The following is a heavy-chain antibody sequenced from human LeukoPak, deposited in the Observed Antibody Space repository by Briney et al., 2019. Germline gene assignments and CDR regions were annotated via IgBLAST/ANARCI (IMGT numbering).Heavy chain of an antibody. CDR3: AGGQSGYYYYYGMDV. CDR1: GFTFSSYA. D-gene: IGHD1-26*01. J-gene: IGHJ6*02. CDR2: ISGSGGST. V-gene: IGHV3-23*01. Sequence: GGSLRLSCAASGFTFSSYAMSWVRQAPGKGLEWVSAISGSGGSTYYADSVKGRFTISRDNSKNTLYLQMNSLRAEDTAVYYCAGGQSGYYYYYGMDVWGQGTTVTVSS.